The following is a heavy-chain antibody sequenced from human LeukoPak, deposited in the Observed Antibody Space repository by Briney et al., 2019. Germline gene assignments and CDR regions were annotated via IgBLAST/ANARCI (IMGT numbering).Heavy chain of an antibody. V-gene: IGHV3-64*01. CDR2: ISSNGGST. CDR3: ARGDLGYCSGSSCPNWFDP. CDR1: GFIFSDYS. J-gene: IGHJ5*02. D-gene: IGHD2-15*01. Sequence: GGSLRLSCAASGFIFSDYSMHWVRQAPGKGLEYVSIISSNGGSTFYANSVRGRFTISRDNSKNTLYLQMGSLRAEDMAVYYCARGDLGYCSGSSCPNWFDPWGQGTLVTVSS.